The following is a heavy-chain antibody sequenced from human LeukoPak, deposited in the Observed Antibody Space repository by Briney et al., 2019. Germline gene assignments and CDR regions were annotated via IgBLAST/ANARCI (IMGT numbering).Heavy chain of an antibody. Sequence: GESLQISCQGSGSSFTSYWIGWVRPLPGKGLEWMGIIYPGDSDTRYSPSFQGQVTISADKSISTAYLQWSSLKASDTAMYYCARRGHGDSFDYWGQGTLVTVSS. CDR1: GSSFTSYW. V-gene: IGHV5-51*01. J-gene: IGHJ4*02. CDR3: ARRGHGDSFDY. D-gene: IGHD5-12*01. CDR2: IYPGDSDT.